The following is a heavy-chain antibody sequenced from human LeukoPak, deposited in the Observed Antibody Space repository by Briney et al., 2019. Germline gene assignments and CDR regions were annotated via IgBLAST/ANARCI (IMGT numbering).Heavy chain of an antibody. CDR1: GFTFSSYS. D-gene: IGHD3-10*01. CDR2: ISSSSSYI. J-gene: IGHJ5*02. CDR3: ARDSASLWFGELSGWFAP. Sequence: GGSLRLSCAASGFTFSSYSMTWVRQAPGKGLEWVSSISSSSSYIYYADSVKGRFTISRDNAKYSLYLQMNSLRAEDTAVYYCARDSASLWFGELSGWFAPWGQGTLVTVSS. V-gene: IGHV3-21*01.